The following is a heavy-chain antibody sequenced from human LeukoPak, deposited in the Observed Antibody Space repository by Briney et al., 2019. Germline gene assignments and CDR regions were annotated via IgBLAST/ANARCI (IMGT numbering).Heavy chain of an antibody. V-gene: IGHV7-4-1*02. CDR2: INTNTGNP. Sequence: ASVKVSCKASGYTFTGYYMHWVRQAPGQGLEWMGWINTNTGNPTYAQGFTGRFVFSLDTSVTTAYLQISSLKAEDTAVYYCATSYYYDSSGYYYPVYYYMDVWGKGTTVTVSS. CDR3: ATSYYYDSSGYYYPVYYYMDV. D-gene: IGHD3-22*01. J-gene: IGHJ6*03. CDR1: GYTFTGYY.